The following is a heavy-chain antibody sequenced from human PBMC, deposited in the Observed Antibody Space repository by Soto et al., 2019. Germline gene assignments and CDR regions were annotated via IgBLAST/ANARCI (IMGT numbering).Heavy chain of an antibody. CDR3: ASNHDAFDI. V-gene: IGHV4-39*01. J-gene: IGHJ3*02. CDR2: IYYSGST. Sequence: PSETLSLTCTVSGVSISSSSYYWGWIRQPPGKGLEWIGSIYYSGSTYYNPSLKSRVTISVDTSKNQFSLKLSSVTAADTAVYYCASNHDAFDIWGQGTMVTVSS. CDR1: GVSISSSSYY.